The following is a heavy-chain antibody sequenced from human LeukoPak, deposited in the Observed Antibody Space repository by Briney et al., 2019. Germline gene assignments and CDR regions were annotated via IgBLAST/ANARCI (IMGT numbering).Heavy chain of an antibody. V-gene: IGHV3-48*01. CDR3: AKDRAGGSSWYGNQYFQH. CDR1: GFTFSSYS. Sequence: GGSLRLSCAASGFTFSSYSMNWVRQAPGKGLEWVSYISSSSSTIYYADSVKGRFTISRDNSKNTLYLQMNSLRAEDTAVYYCAKDRAGGSSWYGNQYFQHWGQGTLVTVSS. D-gene: IGHD6-13*01. CDR2: ISSSSSTI. J-gene: IGHJ1*01.